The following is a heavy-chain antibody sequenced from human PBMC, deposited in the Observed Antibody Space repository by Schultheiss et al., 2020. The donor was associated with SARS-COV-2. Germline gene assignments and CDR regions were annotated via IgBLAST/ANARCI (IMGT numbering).Heavy chain of an antibody. J-gene: IGHJ4*02. D-gene: IGHD6-19*01. CDR3: ARAHERYSSGLYYFDY. Sequence: SETLSLTCTVSGGSISSGGYYWSWIRQPPGKGLEWIGYIYYSGSTNYNPSLKSRVTISVDTSKNQFSLKLSSVTAADTAVYYCARAHERYSSGLYYFDYWGQGTLVTVSS. CDR2: IYYSGST. V-gene: IGHV4-61*08. CDR1: GGSISSGGYY.